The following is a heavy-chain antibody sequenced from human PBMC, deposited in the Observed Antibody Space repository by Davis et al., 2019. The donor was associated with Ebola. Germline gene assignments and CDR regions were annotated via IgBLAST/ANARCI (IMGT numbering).Heavy chain of an antibody. CDR3: ARDTGAIYYYYMDV. D-gene: IGHD2-2*01. Sequence: GESLKISCKASGYTFTSYAMHWVRQAPGQRLEWMGWINAGNGNTKYSQKFQGRVTITRDTSASTAYMELRSLRSDDTAVYYCARDTGAIYYYYMDVWGKGTTVTVSS. CDR1: GYTFTSYA. V-gene: IGHV1-3*01. J-gene: IGHJ6*03. CDR2: INAGNGNT.